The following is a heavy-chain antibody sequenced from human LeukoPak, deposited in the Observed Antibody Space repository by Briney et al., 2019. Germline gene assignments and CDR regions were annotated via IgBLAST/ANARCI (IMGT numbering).Heavy chain of an antibody. V-gene: IGHV4-31*03. J-gene: IGHJ4*02. CDR3: ARHSFHYDSSGYYYFFDY. Sequence: PSETLSLTCTVSGGSISSGGYYWSWIRQHPGKGLEWIGYIYYSGSTYYNPSLKSRVTISVDTSKNQFSLKLSSVTAADRAVYYCARHSFHYDSSGYYYFFDYWGQGTLVTVSS. CDR2: IYYSGST. D-gene: IGHD3-22*01. CDR1: GGSISSGGYY.